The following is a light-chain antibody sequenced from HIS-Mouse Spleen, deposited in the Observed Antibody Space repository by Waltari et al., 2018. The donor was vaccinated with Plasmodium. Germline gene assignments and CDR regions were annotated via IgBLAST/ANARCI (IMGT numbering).Light chain of an antibody. CDR2: GKN. CDR3: NSRDSSGNHQV. CDR1: SLRSYY. V-gene: IGLV3-19*01. J-gene: IGLJ3*02. Sequence: SSELTQDPAVSVALGQTVRITCQGDSLRSYYASWYQQKPGQAPVLVSYGKNNRPSGIQDRFSGSSSGNTASLTITGAQAEDEADYYCNSRDSSGNHQVFGGGTKLTVL.